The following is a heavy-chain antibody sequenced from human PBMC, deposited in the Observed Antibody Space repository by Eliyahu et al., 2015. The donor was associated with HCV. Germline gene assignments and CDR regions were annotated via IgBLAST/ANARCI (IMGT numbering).Heavy chain of an antibody. CDR2: IYWDDDK. V-gene: IGHV2-5*02. CDR1: GFSLSTTGVG. Sequence: QITLKESGPTLVKVTQTLTLTCTFSGFSLSTTGVGVGWIRQPPGKALEWLALIYWDDDKRYSPSLKSRLTITKDTSKNQVVLTMTNMDPVDTATYFCAHRREGPYDHGDYLRGLKSAHFDYWGQGTLVTVSS. D-gene: IGHD4-17*01. J-gene: IGHJ4*02. CDR3: AHRREGPYDHGDYLRGLKSAHFDY.